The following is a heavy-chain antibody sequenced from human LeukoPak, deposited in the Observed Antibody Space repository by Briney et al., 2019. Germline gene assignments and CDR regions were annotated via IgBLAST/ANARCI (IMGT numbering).Heavy chain of an antibody. CDR1: GYTFTSYG. D-gene: IGHD3-10*01. V-gene: IGHV1-18*01. J-gene: IGHJ5*02. Sequence: GASVKVSCKASGYTFTSYGISWVRQAPGQGLEWMGWISAYNGNTNYAQKLQGRVTMTTDTSTSTAYMELRSLRSDDTAVYYCARAMVRGVITSSPTNWFDPWGQGILVTVSS. CDR3: ARAMVRGVITSSPTNWFDP. CDR2: ISAYNGNT.